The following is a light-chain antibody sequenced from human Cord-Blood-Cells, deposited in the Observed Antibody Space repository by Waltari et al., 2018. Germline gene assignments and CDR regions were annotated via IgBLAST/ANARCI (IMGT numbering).Light chain of an antibody. Sequence: EIVLTQSPGTLSLSPGECATIPCRASQSVSSSYLAWYQQKPGQAPRLLIYGASSRATGIPDRFSGSGSGTDFTLTISRLEPEDFAVYYCQQYGSSPLTFGGGTKVEIK. V-gene: IGKV3-20*01. CDR3: QQYGSSPLT. CDR2: GAS. CDR1: QSVSSSY. J-gene: IGKJ4*01.